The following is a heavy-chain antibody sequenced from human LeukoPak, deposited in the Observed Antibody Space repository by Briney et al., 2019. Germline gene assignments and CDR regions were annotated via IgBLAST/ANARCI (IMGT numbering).Heavy chain of an antibody. Sequence: SETLSLTCTVSGASISSGGYYWSWIRQHPGKGLEWIGYIFYSGSTYYNPSLKSRVTISVDTSKNQFSLKLSSVTAADTAVYYCARARYYYAYSGLPTPGLSDYWGQGTLVTVSS. J-gene: IGHJ4*02. CDR2: IFYSGST. D-gene: IGHD3-22*01. V-gene: IGHV4-31*03. CDR3: ARARYYYAYSGLPTPGLSDY. CDR1: GASISSGGYY.